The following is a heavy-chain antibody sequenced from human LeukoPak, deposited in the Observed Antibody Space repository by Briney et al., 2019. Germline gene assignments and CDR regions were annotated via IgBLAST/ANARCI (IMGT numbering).Heavy chain of an antibody. CDR3: VAMIRGVGY. Sequence: GGSLRLSCAASGFTLSDHEMDWVRQAPGRGLEWVGRSRNKVNSYTTKYAASVKGRFTISRDDSKSSLYLQMNSLKSGDTAVYYCVAMIRGVGYWGQGTLATVSP. CDR1: GFTLSDHE. J-gene: IGHJ4*02. D-gene: IGHD3-10*01. V-gene: IGHV3-72*01. CDR2: SRNKVNSYTT.